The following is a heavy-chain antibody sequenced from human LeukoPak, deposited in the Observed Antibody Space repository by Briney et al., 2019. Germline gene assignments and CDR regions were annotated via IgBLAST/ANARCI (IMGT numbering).Heavy chain of an antibody. V-gene: IGHV1-24*01. CDR3: ATEATVGATRFFDY. D-gene: IGHD1-26*01. CDR2: FDPEDGET. Sequence: ASVKVSCKVSGYTLTELSMHWVRQAPGKGLEWMGGFDPEDGETIYAQKFQGRVTMTEDTSTDTAYMELSSLRSEDTAVYYCATEATVGATRFFDYWGQGTLVTVSS. J-gene: IGHJ4*02. CDR1: GYTLTELS.